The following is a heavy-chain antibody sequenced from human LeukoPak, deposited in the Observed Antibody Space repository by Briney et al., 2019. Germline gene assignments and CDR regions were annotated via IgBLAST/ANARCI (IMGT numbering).Heavy chain of an antibody. Sequence: PSETLSLTCTVNGGSFSDYYWTWIRQPPGKGLEWIGEINHGGSTNYNPSLKSRVTMSVDTSKNQFSLKLSFVTAADTAVYYCARGIAIGYCSGGSCYPFDYWGQGTLVTVSS. D-gene: IGHD2-15*01. J-gene: IGHJ4*02. CDR3: ARGIAIGYCSGGSCYPFDY. CDR2: INHGGST. V-gene: IGHV4-34*01. CDR1: GGSFSDYY.